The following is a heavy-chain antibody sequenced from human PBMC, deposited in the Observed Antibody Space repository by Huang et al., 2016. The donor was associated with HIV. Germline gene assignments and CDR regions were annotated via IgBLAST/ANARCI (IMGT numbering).Heavy chain of an antibody. CDR3: AKGGSAAAVLDF. CDR2: ISYDAKTK. V-gene: IGHV3-30*18. J-gene: IGHJ4*02. CDR1: GFTFSSYG. Sequence: QVQLVESGGGVVQPGRSLRISCAASGFTFSSYGMHWVRQAPGKGLEWVEVISYDAKTKYYADSGKGRFSISRDNSKTTVYLQLNSLRLEDTAVYYCAKGGSAAAVLDFWGQGTLVTVSS. D-gene: IGHD6-13*01.